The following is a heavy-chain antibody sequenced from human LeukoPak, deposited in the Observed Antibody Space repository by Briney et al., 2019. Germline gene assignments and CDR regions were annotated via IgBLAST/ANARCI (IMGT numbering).Heavy chain of an antibody. D-gene: IGHD4-17*01. CDR3: TTGYGDDAFDI. CDR1: GFTFSSYW. J-gene: IGHJ3*02. Sequence: GGSLRLSCAASGFTFSSYWMSWVRQAPGKGLEWVGRIKSKTDGGTTDYAAPVKGRFTISRDDSKNTLYLQMNSLKTEDTAVYYCTTGYGDDAFDIWGQGTMVTVSS. V-gene: IGHV3-15*01. CDR2: IKSKTDGGTT.